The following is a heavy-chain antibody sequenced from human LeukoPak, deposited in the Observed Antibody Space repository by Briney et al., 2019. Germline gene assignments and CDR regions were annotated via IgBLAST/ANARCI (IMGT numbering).Heavy chain of an antibody. V-gene: IGHV3-30-3*01. CDR3: ARDLGVVPAARDAFDI. D-gene: IGHD2-2*01. CDR1: GFTFSSYA. CDR2: ISYDGSNK. Sequence: GGSLRLSCAASGFTFSSYAMHWVRQAPGKGLEWVAVISYDGSNKYYADSVKGRFTISRDNSKNTLYLQMNSLRAEDTAVYYCARDLGVVPAARDAFDIWGQGTMVTVSS. J-gene: IGHJ3*02.